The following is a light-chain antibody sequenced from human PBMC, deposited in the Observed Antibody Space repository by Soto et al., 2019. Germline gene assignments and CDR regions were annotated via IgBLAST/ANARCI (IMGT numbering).Light chain of an antibody. CDR3: QQYGSSPPT. Sequence: AIQMTQSPSSLSASVGDRVTITCRASQGIRNDLGWYQQKPGKAPKLLIYAASSLQSGVPSRFSGSGSGTDFTLTISSLQPEDFAVFYCQQYGSSPPTFGQGTKVEIK. CDR2: AAS. J-gene: IGKJ2*01. V-gene: IGKV1-6*01. CDR1: QGIRND.